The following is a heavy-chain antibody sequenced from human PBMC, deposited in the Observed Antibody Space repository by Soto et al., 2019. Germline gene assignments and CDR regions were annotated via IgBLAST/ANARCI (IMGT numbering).Heavy chain of an antibody. CDR1: GYIFTSYD. Sequence: GSVKVSCKASGYIFTSYDIHWVRQAPGQRLEWMGRINAANGNTKYSQRFQGRVTITRDASANTAYMDLSSLRSEDTAVYYCASAIADACFDYWGQGTQVTVSS. J-gene: IGHJ4*02. CDR2: INAANGNT. CDR3: ASAIADACFDY. V-gene: IGHV1-3*01. D-gene: IGHD6-13*01.